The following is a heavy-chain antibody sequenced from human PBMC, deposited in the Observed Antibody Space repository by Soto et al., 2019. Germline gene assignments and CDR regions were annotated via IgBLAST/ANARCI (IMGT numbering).Heavy chain of an antibody. J-gene: IGHJ6*03. D-gene: IGHD3-16*01. Sequence: PSETLSLTCTVSGGSISSYYWIWIRQPPGKGLEWIGYIYYSGSTNYNPSLKSRVTISVDTSKNQFSLKLSSVTAADTAVYYCARCHKDRGGYYYYYMDVWGKGTTVTVSS. CDR1: GGSISSYY. CDR3: ARCHKDRGGYYYYYMDV. CDR2: IYYSGST. V-gene: IGHV4-59*08.